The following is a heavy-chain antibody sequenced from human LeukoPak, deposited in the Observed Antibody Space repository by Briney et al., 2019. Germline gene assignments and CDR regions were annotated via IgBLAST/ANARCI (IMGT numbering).Heavy chain of an antibody. CDR2: IYSGGST. CDR1: GFTVSSNY. V-gene: IGHV3-66*02. Sequence: AGGSLRLSRAASGFTVSSNYMSWVRQAPGKELEWVSVIYSGGSTYYADSVKGRFTISRDNSKNTLYLQMNSLRAEDTAVYYCARGLVTACDYWGQGTLVTLSS. D-gene: IGHD6-19*01. J-gene: IGHJ4*02. CDR3: ARGLVTACDY.